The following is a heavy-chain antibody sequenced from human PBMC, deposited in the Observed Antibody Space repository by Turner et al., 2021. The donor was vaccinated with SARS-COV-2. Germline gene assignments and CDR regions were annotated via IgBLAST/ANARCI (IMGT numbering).Heavy chain of an antibody. Sequence: EVQLVEFGGGLGQPGGSLRIYCAASGFTFSSYWMSWVRQAPGKGLEWVANIKQDGSEKYYVDSVKGRFTISRDNAKNSLYLQMNSLRAEDTAVYYCARAEGWAFGVVIPYDYWGQGTLVTVSS. V-gene: IGHV3-7*01. J-gene: IGHJ4*02. CDR1: GFTFSSYW. CDR3: ARAEGWAFGVVIPYDY. CDR2: IKQDGSEK. D-gene: IGHD3-3*01.